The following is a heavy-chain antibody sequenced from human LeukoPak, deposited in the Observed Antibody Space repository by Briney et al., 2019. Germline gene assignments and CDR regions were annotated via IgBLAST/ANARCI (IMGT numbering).Heavy chain of an antibody. CDR3: ARNAGSGYYGPDNWFDP. J-gene: IGHJ5*02. CDR2: ICYSGST. Sequence: PSETLSLTCTVSGGSISSGDYYWSWIRQPPGKGLEWIGYICYSGSTYYNPSLKSRVTISVDTSKNQFSLKLSSVTAADTAVYYCARNAGSGYYGPDNWFDPWGQGTLVTVSS. V-gene: IGHV4-30-4*01. D-gene: IGHD3-22*01. CDR1: GGSISSGDYY.